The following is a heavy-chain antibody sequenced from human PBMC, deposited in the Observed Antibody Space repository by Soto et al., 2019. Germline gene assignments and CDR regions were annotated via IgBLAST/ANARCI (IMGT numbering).Heavy chain of an antibody. J-gene: IGHJ4*02. V-gene: IGHV4-39*01. CDR1: GDSISSSSYY. Sequence: SETLSLTCIVSGDSISSSSYYWVWIRQPPGKGLEWIGSIYSSGTTYYNPSLKSRVTISIDTSKNQFSLKLSSVTAADTAVYYCARHGGIAVAVNFDYWGQGTLVTVSS. CDR3: ARHGGIAVAVNFDY. CDR2: IYSSGTT. D-gene: IGHD6-19*01.